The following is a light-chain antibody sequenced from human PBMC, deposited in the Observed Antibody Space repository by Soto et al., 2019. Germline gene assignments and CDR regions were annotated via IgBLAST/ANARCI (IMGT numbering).Light chain of an antibody. CDR3: SSYTSSTTLA. V-gene: IGLV2-14*03. J-gene: IGLJ2*01. CDR1: SSGVGGYDY. Sequence: QSVLTQPASVSGSPGQSITISCTGTSSGVGGYDYVSWYQQHPGKAPKLMIYDVNNRPSGVSNRFSGSTSGNTASLTISGLQAEDESDYYCSSYTSSTTLAFGGGTKLTVL. CDR2: DVN.